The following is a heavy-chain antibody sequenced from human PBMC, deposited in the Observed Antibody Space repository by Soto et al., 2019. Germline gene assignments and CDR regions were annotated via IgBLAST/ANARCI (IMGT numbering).Heavy chain of an antibody. V-gene: IGHV4-31*03. CDR1: GGSISSGGYY. J-gene: IGHJ6*02. Sequence: PSEILSLTCTVSGGSISSGGYYWSWIRQHPGKGLEWIGYIYYSGSTYYNPSLKSRVTISVDTSKNQFSLKLSSVTAADTAVYYCARGGYYFYYGMDVWGQGTTVTVSS. CDR3: ARGGYYFYYGMDV. CDR2: IYYSGST.